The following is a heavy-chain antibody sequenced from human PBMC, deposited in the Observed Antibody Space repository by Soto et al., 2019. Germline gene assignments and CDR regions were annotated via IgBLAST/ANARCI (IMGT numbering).Heavy chain of an antibody. V-gene: IGHV1-69*02. CDR3: AGSSGHYYYGMDV. D-gene: IGHD3-22*01. J-gene: IGHJ6*02. CDR1: GGTFSIYT. CDR2: IIPILGIA. Sequence: QVQLVQSGAEVKKPGSSVKVSCKASGGTFSIYTISWVRQAPGQGLEWMGRIIPILGIANYAQKFQGRVTITADKSTSTAYMELSSLRSEDTAVYYCAGSSGHYYYGMDVWGQGTTVTVSS.